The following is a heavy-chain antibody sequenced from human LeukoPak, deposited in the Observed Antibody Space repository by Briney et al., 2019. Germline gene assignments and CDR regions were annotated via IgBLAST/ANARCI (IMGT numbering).Heavy chain of an antibody. CDR1: GFTISTYG. CDR3: ARDWFHAIDY. J-gene: IGHJ4*02. CDR2: ITSDGTST. Sequence: GGSLRLSCAASGFTISTYGMNWVRQAPGQGLVWVARITSDGTSTSYAESVEGRFTISRDNAKNTLYLQVSSLRAEDTALYYCARDWFHAIDYWGQGTLVTVSS. V-gene: IGHV3-74*03. D-gene: IGHD2/OR15-2a*01.